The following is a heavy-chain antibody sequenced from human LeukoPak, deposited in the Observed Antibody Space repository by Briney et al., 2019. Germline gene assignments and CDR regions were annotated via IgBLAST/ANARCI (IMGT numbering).Heavy chain of an antibody. V-gene: IGHV4-59*01. J-gene: IGHJ3*02. CDR2: IYYSGST. Sequence: GSLRLSCAASGFTFSDYYMSWVRQPPGKGLEWIGYIYYSGSTNYNPSLKSRVTISVDTSKNQFSLKLSSVTAADTAVYYCARDSVGYEVLSAFDIWGQGTMVTVSS. CDR3: ARDSVGYEVLSAFDI. D-gene: IGHD1-26*01. CDR1: GFTFSDYY.